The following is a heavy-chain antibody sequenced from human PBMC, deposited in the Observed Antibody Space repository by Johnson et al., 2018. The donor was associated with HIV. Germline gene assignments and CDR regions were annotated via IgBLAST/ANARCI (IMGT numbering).Heavy chain of an antibody. CDR1: GFTFSSYG. V-gene: IGHV3-30*19. J-gene: IGHJ3*02. D-gene: IGHD4-17*01. CDR2: ISYDGSNK. CDR3: ARDHLRFAFDI. Sequence: QVQLVESGGGVVQPGRSLRLSCAASGFTFSSYGMHWVRQAPGKGLEWVAVISYDGSNKYYADSVKGRFTISRDNSKNTLYLQMNSLRAEDTAVYYCARDHLRFAFDIWGQGTMFTVSS.